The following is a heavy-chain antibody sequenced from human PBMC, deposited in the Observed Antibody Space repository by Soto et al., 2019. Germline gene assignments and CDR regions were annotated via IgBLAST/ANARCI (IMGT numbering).Heavy chain of an antibody. J-gene: IGHJ4*02. CDR2: ISGTSGIST. D-gene: IGHD5-12*01. CDR3: AREGRDGYNCDY. CDR1: WFTFRSYA. Sequence: PGGSLILSCASSWFTFRSYAMGLVRQAPGKGLDWVSSISGTSGISTYYGDSVKGRFTIARDNSNNTLFLQMNSLRAEDTAVYYCAREGRDGYNCDYWGQGTLVTVSS. V-gene: IGHV3-23*01.